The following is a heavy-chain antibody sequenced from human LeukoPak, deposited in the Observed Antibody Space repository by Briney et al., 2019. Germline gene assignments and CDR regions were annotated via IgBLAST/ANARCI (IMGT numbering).Heavy chain of an antibody. D-gene: IGHD4-23*01. V-gene: IGHV4-59*08. CDR3: ARLAGDYGGNEVFDY. Sequence: PSETLSLTCTVSGGSISSYYWSWIRQPPGKGLEWIGYIYYSGSTNYNPSLKSRVTISVDTSKNQFSLKLSSVTAADTAVYYCARLAGDYGGNEVFDYWGQGTLVTVSS. CDR2: IYYSGST. J-gene: IGHJ4*02. CDR1: GGSISSYY.